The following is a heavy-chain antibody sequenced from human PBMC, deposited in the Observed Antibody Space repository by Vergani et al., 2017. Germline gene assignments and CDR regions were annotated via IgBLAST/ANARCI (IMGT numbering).Heavy chain of an antibody. CDR1: GGSISSYY. CDR2: IYYSGST. Sequence: QVQLPESGPGLVKPSETLSLTCTVSGGSISSYYWSWIRQPPGKGLEWIGYIYYSGSTNYNPSLKSRVTISVDTSKNQFSLKLSSVTAADTAVYYCARHLAYCGGDCYPYYYGMDVWGQGTTVTVSS. D-gene: IGHD2-21*02. J-gene: IGHJ6*02. V-gene: IGHV4-59*08. CDR3: ARHLAYCGGDCYPYYYGMDV.